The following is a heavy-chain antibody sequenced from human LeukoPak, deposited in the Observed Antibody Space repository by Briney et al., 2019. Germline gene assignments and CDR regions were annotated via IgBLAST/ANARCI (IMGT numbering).Heavy chain of an antibody. Sequence: SETLSLTCAVSGYSISSGYYWGWIRQPPGKGLEWIGSIYHSGSTYYNPSLKSRVTISVDTSKNQFSLKLSSVTAADTAVYYCARLCGGKGSIDYWGQGTLVTVSS. V-gene: IGHV4-38-2*01. CDR2: IYHSGST. D-gene: IGHD2-21*01. CDR1: GYSISSGYY. CDR3: ARLCGGKGSIDY. J-gene: IGHJ4*02.